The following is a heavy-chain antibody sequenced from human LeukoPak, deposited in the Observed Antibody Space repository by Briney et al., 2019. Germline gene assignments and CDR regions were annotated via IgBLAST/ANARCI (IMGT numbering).Heavy chain of an antibody. D-gene: IGHD3-22*01. CDR3: ARDLSHYYYDSSGKTGLDY. J-gene: IGHJ4*02. CDR1: GFTFSDYY. Sequence: GGSLRLSCAASGFTFSDYYMSWIRQAPGKGLEWVSYISSSGSTIYYADSVKGRFAISRDNAKNSLYLQMNSLRAEDTAVYYCARDLSHYYYDSSGKTGLDYWGQGTLVTVSS. V-gene: IGHV3-11*01. CDR2: ISSSGSTI.